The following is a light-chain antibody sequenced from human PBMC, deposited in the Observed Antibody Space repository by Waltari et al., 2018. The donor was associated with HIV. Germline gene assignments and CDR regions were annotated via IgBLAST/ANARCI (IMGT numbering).Light chain of an antibody. CDR2: EDS. V-gene: IGLV3-10*01. Sequence: SYELTQPPSVSVSPGQTARITCSGDALPKQFAYWSQQKSGQAPVLVIYEDSKRPSGIPQRFSGSSSGTMATLTISGAQVADEADYYCYSTDNSGTHIRVFGGGTKLTVL. CDR1: ALPKQF. J-gene: IGLJ2*01. CDR3: YSTDNSGTHIRV.